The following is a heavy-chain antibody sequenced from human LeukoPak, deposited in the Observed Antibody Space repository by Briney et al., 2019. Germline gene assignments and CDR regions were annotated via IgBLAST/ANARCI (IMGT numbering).Heavy chain of an antibody. CDR3: AKDGRSGRGGMDY. J-gene: IGHJ4*02. Sequence: GGSLRLSCAASGFTFSSYGMHWVRQAPGKGLEGVAVISYDGSNKYYADSVKGRFTISRDNSKNTLYLQMNSLRAEDTAVYYCAKDGRSGRGGMDYWGQGTLVTVSS. D-gene: IGHD1-26*01. V-gene: IGHV3-30*18. CDR1: GFTFSSYG. CDR2: ISYDGSNK.